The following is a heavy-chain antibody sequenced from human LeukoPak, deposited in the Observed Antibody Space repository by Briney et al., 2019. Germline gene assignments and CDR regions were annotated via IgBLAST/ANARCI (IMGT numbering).Heavy chain of an antibody. CDR2: ISSSSSTI. D-gene: IGHD5-18*01. CDR3: ARDPRGYSYGYFDY. J-gene: IGHJ4*02. V-gene: IGHV3-48*01. CDR1: GFTFSSYS. Sequence: GESLKISCAASGFTFSSYSMNWVRQAPGKGLEWVSYISSSSSTIYYADSVKGRFTISRDNAKNSLYLQMNSLRAEDTAVYYCARDPRGYSYGYFDYWGQGTLVTVSS.